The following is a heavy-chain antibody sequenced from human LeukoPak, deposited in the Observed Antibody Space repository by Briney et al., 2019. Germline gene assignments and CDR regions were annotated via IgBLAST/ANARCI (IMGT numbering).Heavy chain of an antibody. V-gene: IGHV3-23*01. CDR3: AKGPYYYDSSGYRLDY. CDR1: GFTFSSYG. Sequence: GGSLRLSCAASGFTFSSYGMSWVRQAPGKVLEWVSAISGSGGSTYYADSVKGRFTISRDNSKNTLYLQMNSLRAEDTAVYYCAKGPYYYDSSGYRLDYWGQGTLVTVSS. CDR2: ISGSGGST. J-gene: IGHJ4*02. D-gene: IGHD3-22*01.